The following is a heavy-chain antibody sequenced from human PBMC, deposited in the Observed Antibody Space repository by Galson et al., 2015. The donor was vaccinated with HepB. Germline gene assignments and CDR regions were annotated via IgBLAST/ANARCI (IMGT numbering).Heavy chain of an antibody. V-gene: IGHV3-23*01. J-gene: IGHJ4*02. CDR1: GFTFSTYA. D-gene: IGHD6-19*01. CDR2: ISAGGGST. Sequence: SLRLSCAASGFTFSTYAMSWVRQAPGKGLEWVSGISAGGGSTYYAASAKGRFTISRDNSKNTLYLQMNGLRAEDTAVYFCAKGASSSGRSGQRNFANCGQGTLVTVSS. CDR3: AKGASSSGRSGQRNFAN.